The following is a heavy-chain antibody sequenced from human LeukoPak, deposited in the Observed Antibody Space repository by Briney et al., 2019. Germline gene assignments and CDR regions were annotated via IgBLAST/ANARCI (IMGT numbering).Heavy chain of an antibody. Sequence: ASVKVSCKASGGTFSSYGISWVRQAPGQGLEWMGGVIPIFGTPNYAQKFQGRVTITADESTSTAYMELSSLRSEDTAVYYCARGSGTITMVRGVFYGMDVWGQGTTVTVSS. CDR2: VIPIFGTP. D-gene: IGHD3-10*01. CDR1: GGTFSSYG. CDR3: ARGSGTITMVRGVFYGMDV. V-gene: IGHV1-69*13. J-gene: IGHJ6*02.